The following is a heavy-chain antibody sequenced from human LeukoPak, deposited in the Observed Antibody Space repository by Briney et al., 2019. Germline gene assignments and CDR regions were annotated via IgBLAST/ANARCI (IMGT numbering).Heavy chain of an antibody. D-gene: IGHD5-24*01. CDR2: IYYSGST. V-gene: IGHV4-31*03. J-gene: IGHJ6*03. CDR1: GGSISSSSYY. CDR3: ARDREDGYNSDYYYMDV. Sequence: SETLSLTCTVSGGSISSSSYYWGWIRQHPGKGLEWIGYIYYSGSTYYNPSLKSRVTISVDTSKNQFSLKLSSVTAADTAVYYCARDREDGYNSDYYYMDVWGKGTTVTVSS.